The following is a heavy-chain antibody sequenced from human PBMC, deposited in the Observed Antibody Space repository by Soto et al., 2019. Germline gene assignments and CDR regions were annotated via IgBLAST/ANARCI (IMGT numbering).Heavy chain of an antibody. CDR3: AKDSGYSSSWSPNHFDY. CDR2: ISGSGGST. V-gene: IGHV3-23*01. Sequence: PGGSLRLSCAASGFTFSSYAMSWVRQAPGKGLEWVSAISGSGGSTYYADSVKGRFTISRDNSNNTLYLQMNSLRAEDTAVYYCAKDSGYSSSWSPNHFDYWGQGTLVTVSS. J-gene: IGHJ4*02. D-gene: IGHD6-13*01. CDR1: GFTFSSYA.